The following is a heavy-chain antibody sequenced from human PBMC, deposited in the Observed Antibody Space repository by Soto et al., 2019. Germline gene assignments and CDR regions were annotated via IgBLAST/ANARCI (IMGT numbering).Heavy chain of an antibody. D-gene: IGHD3-9*01. CDR1: GDSVSSNSAA. CDR2: TYYRSKWYN. Sequence: SQTLSLTCAISGDSVSSNSAAWNWIRQSPSRGLEWLGRTYYRSKWYNDYAVSVKSRITINPDTSKNQFSLQLNSVTLEDTAVYYCARDSFRFDILTGYFDYWGQGTLVTVSS. V-gene: IGHV6-1*01. J-gene: IGHJ4*02. CDR3: ARDSFRFDILTGYFDY.